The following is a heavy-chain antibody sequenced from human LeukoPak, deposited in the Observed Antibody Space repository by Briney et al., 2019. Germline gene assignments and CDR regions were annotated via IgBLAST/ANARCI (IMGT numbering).Heavy chain of an antibody. V-gene: IGHV1-69*13. J-gene: IGHJ4*02. Sequence: SVKVSCKASGYTFTSYDINWVRQATGQGLEWMGGIIPIFGTANYAQKFQGRVTITADESTSTAYMELSSLRSEDTAVYYCAREILGQYCSSTSCAYFDYWGQGTLVTVSS. CDR2: IIPIFGTA. CDR3: AREILGQYCSSTSCAYFDY. CDR1: GYTFTSYD. D-gene: IGHD2-2*01.